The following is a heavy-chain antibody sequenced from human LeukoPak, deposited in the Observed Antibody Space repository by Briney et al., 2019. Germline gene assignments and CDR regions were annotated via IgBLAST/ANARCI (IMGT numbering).Heavy chain of an antibody. J-gene: IGHJ4*02. CDR3: ARSDYGDYVSFDY. D-gene: IGHD4-17*01. Sequence: SVKVSCKASGYTFTSYYMHWVRQAPGQGLEWMGRIIPILGIANYAQKFQGRVTITADKSTSTAYMELSSLRSEDTAVYYCARSDYGDYVSFDYWGQGTLVTVSS. CDR1: GYTFTSYY. CDR2: IIPILGIA. V-gene: IGHV1-69*02.